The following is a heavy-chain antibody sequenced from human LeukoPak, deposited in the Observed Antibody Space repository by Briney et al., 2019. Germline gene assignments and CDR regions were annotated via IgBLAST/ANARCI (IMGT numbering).Heavy chain of an antibody. CDR1: GGSISSYY. Sequence: SETLSLTCTVSGGSISSYYWSWIRQPPGKGLEWIGYIYYSGSTNYNPSLKSRVTISVDTSKNQFSLKLSSVTAADTAVYHCARHETGYSSSWYLVDWGQGTLVTVSS. V-gene: IGHV4-59*08. CDR2: IYYSGST. D-gene: IGHD6-13*01. J-gene: IGHJ4*02. CDR3: ARHETGYSSSWYLVD.